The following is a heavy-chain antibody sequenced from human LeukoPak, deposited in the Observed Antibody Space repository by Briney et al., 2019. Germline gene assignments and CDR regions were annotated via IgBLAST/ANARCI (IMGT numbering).Heavy chain of an antibody. D-gene: IGHD3-22*01. CDR3: AKEARYYYDSSGLYAFDI. CDR1: GFTFSSYA. CDR2: IRYDGSNK. V-gene: IGHV3-30*02. Sequence: PGGSLRLSCAASGFTFSSYAMSWVRQAPGKGLEWVAFIRYDGSNKYYADSVKGRFTISRDNSKNTLYLQMNSLRAEDTAVYYCAKEARYYYDSSGLYAFDIWGQGTMVTVSS. J-gene: IGHJ3*02.